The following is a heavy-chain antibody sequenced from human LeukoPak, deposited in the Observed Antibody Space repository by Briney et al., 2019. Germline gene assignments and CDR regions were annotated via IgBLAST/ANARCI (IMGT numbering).Heavy chain of an antibody. J-gene: IGHJ3*02. CDR3: STSILVVVDTHAFDI. D-gene: IGHD3-22*01. V-gene: IGHV1-24*01. CDR1: GYTLTESS. CDR2: FDPEDGET. Sequence: ASVKVSCKVSGYTLTESSMHWVRQAPGKGLEWMGGFDPEDGETIYAQKFQGRVTMTEDTSTDTAYMELSSLRSEDTAVYYCSTSILVVVDTHAFDIWGQGTMVTVSS.